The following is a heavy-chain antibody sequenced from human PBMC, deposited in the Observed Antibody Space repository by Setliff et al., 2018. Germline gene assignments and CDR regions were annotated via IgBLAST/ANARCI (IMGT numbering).Heavy chain of an antibody. J-gene: IGHJ4*02. Sequence: PSETLSLTCTVSGDSISSRTYYWSWIRQSAGKGLEWIGHIYTSWSTVYNPSLKSRVTMSVDTSKNQFSLELTSVTAADTAVYYCARGGTYRYFDYWGQGTLVTVSS. CDR3: ARGGTYRYFDY. V-gene: IGHV4-61*09. CDR2: IYTSWST. CDR1: GDSISSRTYY.